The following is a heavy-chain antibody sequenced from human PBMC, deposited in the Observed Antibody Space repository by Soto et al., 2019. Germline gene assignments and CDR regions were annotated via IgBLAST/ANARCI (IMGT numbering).Heavy chain of an antibody. V-gene: IGHV3-15*01. CDR1: GFTFSNAW. CDR2: IKSKTDGGTT. CDR3: ARPRGVYSYGASDY. J-gene: IGHJ4*02. Sequence: LRLSCAASGFTFSNAWMSWVRQAPGKGLEWVGRIKSKTDGGTTDYAAPVKGRFTISRDDSKNTLYLQMNSLRADDTAVYFCARPRGVYSYGASDYWGQGALVTVSS. D-gene: IGHD5-18*01.